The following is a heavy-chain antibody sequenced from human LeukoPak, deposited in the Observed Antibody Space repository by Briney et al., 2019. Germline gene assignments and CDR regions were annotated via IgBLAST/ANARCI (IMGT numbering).Heavy chain of an antibody. J-gene: IGHJ4*02. CDR1: GGSISSYY. V-gene: IGHV4-59*08. D-gene: IGHD4-17*01. Sequence: SETLSLTCTVSGGSISSYYWSWIRQPPGKGLEWIGYIYYSGSTNYNPSLKSRVTISVDTSKNQFSLKLSSVTAADTAVYYCARAGTNLGDYDYRGQGTLVTVSS. CDR3: ARAGTNLGDYDY. CDR2: IYYSGST.